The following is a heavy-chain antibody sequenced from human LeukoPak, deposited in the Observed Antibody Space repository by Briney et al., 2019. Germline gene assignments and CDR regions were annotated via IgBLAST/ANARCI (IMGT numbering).Heavy chain of an antibody. D-gene: IGHD3-22*01. CDR2: ISYDGSNK. Sequence: GRSLRLSCAAPGFTFSSYGMHWVRQAPGKGLEWVAVISYDGSNKYYADSVKGRFTISRDNSKNTLYLQMNSLRAEDTAVYYCAALEVVITTNDYWGQGTLVTVSS. V-gene: IGHV3-30*03. J-gene: IGHJ4*02. CDR1: GFTFSSYG. CDR3: AALEVVITTNDY.